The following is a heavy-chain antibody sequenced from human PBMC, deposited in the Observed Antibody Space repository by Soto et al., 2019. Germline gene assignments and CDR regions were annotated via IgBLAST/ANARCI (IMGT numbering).Heavy chain of an antibody. CDR3: ASNPKILELLY. J-gene: IGHJ4*02. V-gene: IGHV4-34*01. Sequence: PSETLTLTCAGYGGSFSGYYWSWIRQPPGKGLEWIGEINHSGSTNYNPSLKSRVTISVDTSKTQFSLKLSSVTAADTAVYYCASNPKILELLYWGQGTLVTVSS. CDR2: INHSGST. D-gene: IGHD1-7*01. CDR1: GGSFSGYY.